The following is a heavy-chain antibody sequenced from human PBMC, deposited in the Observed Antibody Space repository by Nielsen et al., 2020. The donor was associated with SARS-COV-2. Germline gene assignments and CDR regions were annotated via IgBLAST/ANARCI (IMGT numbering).Heavy chain of an antibody. Sequence: GGSLRLSCKGSGYSFTSYWIGWVRQMPGKGLEWMGIIYPGDSDTRYSPSFQGQVTISADKSISTAYLQWSSLKASDTAMYYCARACSSTSCYPYYYYGMDVWGQGTTVTVSS. CDR2: IYPGDSDT. CDR1: GYSFTSYW. CDR3: ARACSSTSCYPYYYYGMDV. J-gene: IGHJ6*02. D-gene: IGHD2-2*01. V-gene: IGHV5-51*01.